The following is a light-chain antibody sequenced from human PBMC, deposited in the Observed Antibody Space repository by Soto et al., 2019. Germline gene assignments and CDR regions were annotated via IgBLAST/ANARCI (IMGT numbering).Light chain of an antibody. J-gene: IGLJ2*01. CDR1: SGHKNYA. Sequence: QSVLTQSPAASASLGASVKLTCTLSSGHKNYAIAWHQQQPEKGPRYLMKLNSDGSHSKGDGIPDRFSGSSSGAERYLTISSLQSEDEADYYCQTWGTGIQVFGGGTKLTVL. CDR3: QTWGTGIQV. V-gene: IGLV4-69*01. CDR2: LNSDGSH.